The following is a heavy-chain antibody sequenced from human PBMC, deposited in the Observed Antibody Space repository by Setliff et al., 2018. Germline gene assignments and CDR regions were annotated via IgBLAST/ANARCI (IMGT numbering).Heavy chain of an antibody. Sequence: ASVKVSCKASGYAFASHYMHWVRQAPGQGLEWMGLIHPGGGSSSPAEKFEGRVTMTRDTSTSTVYMELSSLRSEDTSVYYCARGQDNYGDYGSSFDHWGQGTPVTVS. CDR2: IHPGGGSS. J-gene: IGHJ4*02. CDR1: GYAFASHY. CDR3: ARGQDNYGDYGSSFDH. D-gene: IGHD4-17*01. V-gene: IGHV1-46*01.